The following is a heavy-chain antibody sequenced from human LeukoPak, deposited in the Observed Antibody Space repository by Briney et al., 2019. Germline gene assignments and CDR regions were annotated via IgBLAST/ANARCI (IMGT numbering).Heavy chain of an antibody. CDR3: ARTRYYDSSGYYYPFDY. V-gene: IGHV1-69*05. CDR2: IIPIFGTA. Sequence: GASVKVSCKASGGTFSSYAISWVRQAPGQGLEWMGGIIPIFGTANYAQKFQGRVTITTDESTSTVYMELSSLRSEDTAVYYRARTRYYDSSGYYYPFDYWGQGTLVTVSS. J-gene: IGHJ4*02. CDR1: GGTFSSYA. D-gene: IGHD3-22*01.